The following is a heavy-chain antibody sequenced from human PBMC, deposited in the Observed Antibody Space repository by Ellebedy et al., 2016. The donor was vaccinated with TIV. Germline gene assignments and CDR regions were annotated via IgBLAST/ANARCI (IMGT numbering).Heavy chain of an antibody. CDR3: ARDHRPPSEVVVITTATFYYYYGMDV. J-gene: IGHJ6*02. CDR2: ISSSSSTI. Sequence: GESLKISCAASGFTFSSYSMNWVRQAPGKGLEWVSYISSSSSTIYYADSVKGRFTISRDNAKNSLYLQMNSLRDEDTAVYYCARDHRPPSEVVVITTATFYYYYGMDVWGQGTTVTVSS. CDR1: GFTFSSYS. V-gene: IGHV3-48*02. D-gene: IGHD3-22*01.